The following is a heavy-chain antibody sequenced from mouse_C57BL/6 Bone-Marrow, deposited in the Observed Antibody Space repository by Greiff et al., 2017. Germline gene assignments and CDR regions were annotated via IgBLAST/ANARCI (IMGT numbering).Heavy chain of an antibody. D-gene: IGHD1-1*01. CDR3: ASSGLLRTLRNAMDY. Sequence: QVQLQQPGAELVKPGASVKLSCKASGYTFTSYWMHWVKQRPGQGLEWIGMIHPNSGSTNYNEKFKRKATLPVDKSYSTAYSQLSRLTSEDSSVYYCASSGLLRTLRNAMDYWGQGTSVTVSS. J-gene: IGHJ4*01. V-gene: IGHV1-64*01. CDR1: GYTFTSYW. CDR2: IHPNSGST.